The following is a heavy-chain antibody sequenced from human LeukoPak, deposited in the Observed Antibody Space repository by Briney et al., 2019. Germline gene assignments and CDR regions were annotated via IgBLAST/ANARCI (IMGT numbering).Heavy chain of an antibody. J-gene: IGHJ4*02. V-gene: IGHV4-59*08. CDR3: ARQMNTVTADY. Sequence: SETLSLTCTVSGASMSSYYWTWIRQPPGKGLEWIGYIYYNGSTKYNPSLNSRVTISIDTSKNQFSLRLSSVTAADTAVYYCARQMNTVTADYWGQGTLVTVSS. D-gene: IGHD4-17*01. CDR1: GASMSSYY. CDR2: IYYNGST.